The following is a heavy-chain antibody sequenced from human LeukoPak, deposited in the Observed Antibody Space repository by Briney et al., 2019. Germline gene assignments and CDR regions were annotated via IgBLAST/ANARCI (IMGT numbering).Heavy chain of an antibody. CDR1: GYSFTGYF. CDR2: IDPNSGDT. D-gene: IGHD3-22*01. CDR3: ARSGSTGYSLDY. Sequence: GASVNVSCKASGYSFTGYFIHWVRQAPGRGLEWMGCIDPNSGDTKYEQKFQGRVSMPRDTSTRTAYMELSRLRSDDTAVYFCARSGSTGYSLDYWGQGTLVTVSS. J-gene: IGHJ4*02. V-gene: IGHV1-2*02.